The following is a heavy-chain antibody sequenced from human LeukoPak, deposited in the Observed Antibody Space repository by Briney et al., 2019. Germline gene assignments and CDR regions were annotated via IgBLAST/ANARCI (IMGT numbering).Heavy chain of an antibody. CDR1: GGSISSYY. CDR3: ARDRAIGGIGDAFDI. V-gene: IGHV4-59*01. J-gene: IGHJ3*02. D-gene: IGHD3-16*01. Sequence: PSETLSLTCTVSGGSISSYYWSWIRQPPGKGLEWIGYIYYSGSTNYNPSLKSRVTISVDTSKNQFSLKLSSVTAADTAVYYCARDRAIGGIGDAFDIWGQGTMVTVSS. CDR2: IYYSGST.